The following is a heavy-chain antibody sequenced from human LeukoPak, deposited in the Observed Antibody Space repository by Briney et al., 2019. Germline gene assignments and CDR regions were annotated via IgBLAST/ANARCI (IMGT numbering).Heavy chain of an antibody. Sequence: PSQTLSLTCTVSGGPISSGGYYWSWIRQPPGKGLEWIGYIYHSGSTYYNPSLKSRVTISVDRSKNQFSLKLSSVTAADTAVYYCARGNDFWSGSFDYWGQGTLVTVSS. D-gene: IGHD3-3*01. V-gene: IGHV4-30-2*01. CDR1: GGPISSGGYY. CDR2: IYHSGST. J-gene: IGHJ4*02. CDR3: ARGNDFWSGSFDY.